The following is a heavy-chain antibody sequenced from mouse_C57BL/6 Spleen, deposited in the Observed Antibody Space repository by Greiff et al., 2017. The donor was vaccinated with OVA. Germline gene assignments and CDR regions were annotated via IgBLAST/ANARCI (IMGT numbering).Heavy chain of an antibody. D-gene: IGHD1-1*01. CDR1: GFTFSSYA. J-gene: IGHJ4*01. V-gene: IGHV5-4*01. CDR2: ISDGGSYT. CDR3: ARDYYGSTLYAMDY. Sequence: EVMLVDSGGGLVKPGGSLKLSCAASGFTFSSYAMSWVRQTPEKRLEWVATISDGGSYTYYPDNVKGRFTISRDNAKNNLYLQMSHLKSEDTAMYYCARDYYGSTLYAMDYWGQGTSVTVSS.